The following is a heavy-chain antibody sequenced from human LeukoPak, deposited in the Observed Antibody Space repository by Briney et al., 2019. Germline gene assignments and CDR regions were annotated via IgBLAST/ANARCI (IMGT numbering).Heavy chain of an antibody. Sequence: SETLSLTCAVYGGSFSGYYWSWIRQPPGKGLEWIGEINHSGSTNYNPSLKSRVTISVDTSKNQFSLKLSSVTAADTAAYYCARGKIAALYYYYYYMDVWGKGTTVTVSS. CDR1: GGSFSGYY. CDR3: ARGKIAALYYYYYYMDV. D-gene: IGHD6-6*01. CDR2: INHSGST. J-gene: IGHJ6*03. V-gene: IGHV4-34*01.